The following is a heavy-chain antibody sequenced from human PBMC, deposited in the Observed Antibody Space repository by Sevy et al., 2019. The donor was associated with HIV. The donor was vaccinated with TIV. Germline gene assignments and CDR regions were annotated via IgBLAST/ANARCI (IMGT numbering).Heavy chain of an antibody. Sequence: GGSLRLSCAASGFTFSSYSMNWVRQAPGKGLEWVSYISSSSSTIYYADSVKGRFTISRDNAKNSLYLQMNSLRDEDTAVYYCARDSYDNYYYGMDVRGQGTTVTVSS. V-gene: IGHV3-48*02. CDR1: GFTFSSYS. D-gene: IGHD3-16*01. CDR2: ISSSSSTI. J-gene: IGHJ6*02. CDR3: ARDSYDNYYYGMDV.